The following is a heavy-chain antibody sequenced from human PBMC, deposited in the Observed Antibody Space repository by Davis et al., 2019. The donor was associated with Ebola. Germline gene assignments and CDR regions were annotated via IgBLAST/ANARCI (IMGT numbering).Heavy chain of an antibody. CDR2: VSGSGTTT. CDR3: AKASWGPAARPLLDS. J-gene: IGHJ4*02. V-gene: IGHV3-23*01. Sequence: PGGSLRLSCAASGLTFRTYAMNWVRPAPGKGLEWVSAVSGSGTTTGYADSVKGRFTISRDNSNNTLYLQMDSLRVEDTARYYCAKASWGPAARPLLDSWGQGTLVTVSS. D-gene: IGHD2-2*02. CDR1: GLTFRTYA.